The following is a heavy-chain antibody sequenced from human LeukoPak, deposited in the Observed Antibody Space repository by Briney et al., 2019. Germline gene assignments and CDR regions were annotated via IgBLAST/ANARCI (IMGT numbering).Heavy chain of an antibody. J-gene: IGHJ6*04. CDR1: GFTFSSYA. V-gene: IGHV3-23*01. Sequence: GGSLRLSCPASGFTFSSYAMSWVGQAPGKGLEWVSAISGSGGSTYYADSVKGRFTISRDNSKNTLYLQMNSLRAEDTAVYYCAKGDYGDPRDYYYYYGMDVWGKGTTVTVSS. CDR3: AKGDYGDPRDYYYYYGMDV. CDR2: ISGSGGST. D-gene: IGHD4-17*01.